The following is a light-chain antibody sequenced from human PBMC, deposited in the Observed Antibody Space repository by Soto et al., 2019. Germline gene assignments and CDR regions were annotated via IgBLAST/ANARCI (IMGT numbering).Light chain of an antibody. V-gene: IGLV2-14*01. J-gene: IGLJ1*01. CDR2: DVS. CDR3: DSYTSSSSYV. CDR1: SSDVGGYKY. Sequence: QSVLTQPPSVSGAPGQRVTISCTGTSSDVGGYKYVSWYQQHPGKAPKLMIYDVSNRPSGVSDRFSGSKSGNTASLTISGLQSEDEADYYRDSYTSSSSYVFGTGTKVTVL.